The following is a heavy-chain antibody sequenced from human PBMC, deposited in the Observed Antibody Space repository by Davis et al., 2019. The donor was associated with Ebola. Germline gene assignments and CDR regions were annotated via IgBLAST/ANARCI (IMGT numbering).Heavy chain of an antibody. J-gene: IGHJ4*02. CDR3: ARDVGVEFDY. V-gene: IGHV3-7*03. D-gene: IGHD3-10*01. CDR2: INPDGTRK. Sequence: GESLKIPCAAPGFTFRSYWMTWVRQAPGKGLEWVAHINPDGTRKQYVDSVEGRFTISRDNAKNSLLLQLNSLRAEDTAVYYCARDVGVEFDYWGQGALVTVSS. CDR1: GFTFRSYW.